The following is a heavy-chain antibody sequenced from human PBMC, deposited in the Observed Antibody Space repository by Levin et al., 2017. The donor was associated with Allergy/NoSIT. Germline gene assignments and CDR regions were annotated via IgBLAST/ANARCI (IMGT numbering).Heavy chain of an antibody. D-gene: IGHD3-10*01. J-gene: IGHJ4*02. CDR1: GLIFSTYS. CDR3: ARGTYYYGSGSYTGH. CDR2: ISSTSSYI. V-gene: IGHV3-21*01. Sequence: SGGSLRLSCTASGLIFSTYSMNWVRQAPGKGLEWVSSISSTSSYIYYADSVKGRFTISRDNAKNSLYLQMNSLRADDTAVYYCARGTYYYGSGSYTGHWGQGTLVTVSS.